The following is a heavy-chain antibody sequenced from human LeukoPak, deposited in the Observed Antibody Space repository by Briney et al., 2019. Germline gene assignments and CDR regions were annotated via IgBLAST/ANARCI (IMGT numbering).Heavy chain of an antibody. D-gene: IGHD4-17*01. CDR1: GYTFTSYY. J-gene: IGHJ5*02. CDR3: AREGRAVDTVTTFRLYNWFDP. V-gene: IGHV1-46*01. Sequence: ASVKVSCKASGYTFTSYYMHWVRQAPGQGLEWMGIINPSGGSTSYAQKFQGRVTMTRDTSTSTVYMELSSLRSKDTAVYYCAREGRAVDTVTTFRLYNWFDPWGQGTLVTVSS. CDR2: INPSGGST.